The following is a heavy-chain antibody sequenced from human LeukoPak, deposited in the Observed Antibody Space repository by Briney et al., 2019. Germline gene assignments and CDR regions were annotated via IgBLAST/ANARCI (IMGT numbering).Heavy chain of an antibody. CDR2: IDSDGNT. CDR3: ARGLYDLWRGHMGY. CDR1: GFTVNNNY. V-gene: IGHV3-53*01. D-gene: IGHD3-3*01. J-gene: IGHJ4*02. Sequence: GGSLRLSCAASGFTVNNNYMTWVRQTPGKGLDWVSVIDSDGNTYYAGSVMGRFSISRDNSKNMVFLQMNSLRAEDTAVYYCARGLYDLWRGHMGYSGQGTLVTVSS.